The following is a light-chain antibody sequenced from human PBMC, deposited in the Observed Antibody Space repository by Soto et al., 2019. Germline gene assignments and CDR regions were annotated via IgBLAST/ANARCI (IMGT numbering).Light chain of an antibody. CDR3: CSYVGTYTFEV. CDR1: SSDVGDYNY. V-gene: IGLV2-11*01. J-gene: IGLJ1*01. Sequence: QSALTQPRSVSGSPGQSVTSSCTGTSSDVGDYNYVSWYQQHPGKAPKLMIYDVSNRPSGVPDRFSGSKSGNTASLTISGLQAEDEADYYCCSYVGTYTFEVFGTGTKLTVL. CDR2: DVS.